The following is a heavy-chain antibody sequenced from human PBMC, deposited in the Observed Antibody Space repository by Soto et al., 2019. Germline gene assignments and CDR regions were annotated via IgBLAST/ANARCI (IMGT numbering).Heavy chain of an antibody. CDR2: ISSDGRKE. V-gene: IGHV3-30*04. Sequence: QEPLVESGGGVVQPGRSLRLSCAASGFTFRTYAMHWVRQAPGKGLEWVAVISSDGRKEFYVDSVKGRFTISRDNSKNTLYLQMNSPRTDDTAIYYCARDNGDYWGQGTLVTVSS. CDR1: GFTFRTYA. CDR3: ARDNGDY. J-gene: IGHJ4*02. D-gene: IGHD2-8*01.